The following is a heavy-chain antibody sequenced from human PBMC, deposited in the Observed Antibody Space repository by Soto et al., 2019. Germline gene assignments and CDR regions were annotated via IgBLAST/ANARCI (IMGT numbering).Heavy chain of an antibody. V-gene: IGHV3-30*18. D-gene: IGHD2-15*01. CDR3: AKDRYSEAYYYMDV. CDR2: ISYDGSNK. J-gene: IGHJ6*03. CDR1: GFTFSSYG. Sequence: QVQLVESGGGVVQPGRSLRLSCAASGFTFSSYGMHWVRQAPGKGLEWVAVISYDGSNKYYADSVKGRFTISRDNSKNTLYLQMNSLRAEDTAVYYCAKDRYSEAYYYMDVWGKGTTVTVSS.